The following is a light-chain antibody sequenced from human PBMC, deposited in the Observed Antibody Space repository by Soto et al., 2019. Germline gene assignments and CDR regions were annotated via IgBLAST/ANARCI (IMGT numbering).Light chain of an antibody. V-gene: IGKV1-5*01. J-gene: IGKJ3*01. CDR1: QSINAW. CDR3: QQYNNWPPVGIT. CDR2: DVP. Sequence: EIQMTQSPSTLSASVVDRVTITCRASQSINAWLAWYQQKPGKAPKLLIYDVPTLDSGVPSRFSGSASGTEFTLTISSLQSEDFAVYYCQQYNNWPPVGITFGPGTKVDIK.